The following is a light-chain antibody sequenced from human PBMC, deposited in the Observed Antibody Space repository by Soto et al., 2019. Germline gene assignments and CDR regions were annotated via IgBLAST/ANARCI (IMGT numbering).Light chain of an antibody. CDR2: DAS. Sequence: DIQMTQSPSTLSGSVGDRVTITCRASQTISSWLAWYQQKPGKAPRLLIYDASSLESGVPSRFSGSGSGTEFTLTISSLQPDDFATYYCQQFNPYTWTFGHGTKVDI. CDR1: QTISSW. J-gene: IGKJ1*01. CDR3: QQFNPYTWT. V-gene: IGKV1-5*01.